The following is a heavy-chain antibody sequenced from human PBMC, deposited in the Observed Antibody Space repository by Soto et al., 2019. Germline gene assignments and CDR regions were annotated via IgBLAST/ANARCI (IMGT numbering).Heavy chain of an antibody. Sequence: VQLVESGGGVVQPGRSLRLSCAASRFPFSNAWMSWVRQAPGKGLEWVGRIRSKTDGGTTEFAAPVKGRFTISRDDSKNTPYLQMNSLKTEDTALYYCTTLYSGYDYVGYWGQGTLVTVSS. D-gene: IGHD5-12*01. CDR1: RFPFSNAW. V-gene: IGHV3-15*01. J-gene: IGHJ4*02. CDR2: IRSKTDGGTT. CDR3: TTLYSGYDYVGY.